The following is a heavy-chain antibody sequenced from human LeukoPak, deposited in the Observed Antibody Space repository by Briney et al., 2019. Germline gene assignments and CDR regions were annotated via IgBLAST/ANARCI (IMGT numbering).Heavy chain of an antibody. CDR3: ARNTFEPLVIDF. D-gene: IGHD6-13*01. CDR1: GFTFRRYA. J-gene: IGHJ4*02. CDR2: VNAESTDI. Sequence: GGSLRLSCAASGFTFRRYAMNWVRQAPGKGLEWVAYVNAESTDILYADSVRGRFTISRDNAKNSLYLQMNSLRAEDRGVYYCARNTFEPLVIDFWGQGTLVTVSS. V-gene: IGHV3-21*05.